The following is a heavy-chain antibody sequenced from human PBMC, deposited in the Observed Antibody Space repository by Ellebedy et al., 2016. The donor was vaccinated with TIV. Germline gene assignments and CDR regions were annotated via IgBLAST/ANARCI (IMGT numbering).Heavy chain of an antibody. D-gene: IGHD4-17*01. CDR2: INAGNGNT. CDR1: GYTFTSYA. J-gene: IGHJ4*02. Sequence: ASVKVSXXASGYTFTSYAMHWVRQAPGQRLEWMGWINAGNGNTKNSQKFQGRVTMTRNTSISTAYMELSSLRSEDTAVYYCARDPSPFYGDYVAMSFDYWGQGTLATVSS. CDR3: ARDPSPFYGDYVAMSFDY. V-gene: IGHV1-3*01.